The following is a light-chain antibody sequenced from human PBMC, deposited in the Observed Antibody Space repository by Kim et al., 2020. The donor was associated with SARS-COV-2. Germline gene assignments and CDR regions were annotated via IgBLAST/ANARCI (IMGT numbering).Light chain of an antibody. V-gene: IGLV1-44*01. Sequence: QSVLTQPPSVSGTPGQRVTISCSGGRSDIGSNNMNWYQQLPETSPRHLINSNVKRPSAVPARFSGSRSGTTASLAISWLQSDDDADYFCSSWDDGLSGPVFGGGTQLTVL. J-gene: IGLJ2*01. CDR3: SSWDDGLSGPV. CDR1: RSDIGSNN. CDR2: SNV.